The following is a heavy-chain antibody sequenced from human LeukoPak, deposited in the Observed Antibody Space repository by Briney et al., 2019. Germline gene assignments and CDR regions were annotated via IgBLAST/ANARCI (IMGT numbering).Heavy chain of an antibody. CDR2: ISSSGGNI. Sequence: CISSSGGNIYFADSVKGRFTMSRDNARGSLYLQMNSLRADYTAIYYCARRRDYFDYWGQGTLVTVSS. CDR3: ARRRDYFDY. J-gene: IGHJ4*02. V-gene: IGHV3-11*01.